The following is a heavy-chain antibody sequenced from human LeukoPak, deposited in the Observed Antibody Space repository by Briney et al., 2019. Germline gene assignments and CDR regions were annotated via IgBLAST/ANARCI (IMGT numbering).Heavy chain of an antibody. CDR2: INSDGSST. Sequence: GGSLRLSCAASGFTFSSYWMHWVRQAPGKGLVWVSRINSDGSSTTYADSVKGRFTISRDNAKNTLYLQMNSLRAEDTAVYSCARDKTRGLGYSYSKSGNYFDYWGQGTLVTVSS. V-gene: IGHV3-74*01. J-gene: IGHJ4*02. CDR3: ARDKTRGLGYSYSKSGNYFDY. CDR1: GFTFSSYW. D-gene: IGHD5-18*01.